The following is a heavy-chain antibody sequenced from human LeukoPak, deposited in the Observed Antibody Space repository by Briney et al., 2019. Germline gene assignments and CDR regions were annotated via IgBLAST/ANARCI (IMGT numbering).Heavy chain of an antibody. CDR2: MNHSGST. J-gene: IGHJ6*03. CDR3: ARAPNYDFWSGYYGSAYYYYYMDV. Sequence: SETLSLTCAVYGGSFSGYYWSWIRQPPGKGLEWIGEMNHSGSTNYNPSLKSRVTISVDTSKNQFSLKLSSVTAADTAVYYCARAPNYDFWSGYYGSAYYYYYMDVWGKGTTVTVSS. V-gene: IGHV4-34*01. CDR1: GGSFSGYY. D-gene: IGHD3-3*01.